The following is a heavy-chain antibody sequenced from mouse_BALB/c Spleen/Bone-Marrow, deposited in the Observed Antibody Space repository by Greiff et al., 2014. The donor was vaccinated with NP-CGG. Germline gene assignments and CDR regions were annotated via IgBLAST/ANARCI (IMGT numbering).Heavy chain of an antibody. J-gene: IGHJ3*01. Sequence: QVQLQQSGAELVKPGASVKLSCKASGYTFTSYYMYWVKQRPGQGLEWIGEINPSNGGTNFNEKFKSKATLTVDKSSSTAYMQLSSRTSEDSAVYYCTSFAYWGQGTLVTVSA. CDR3: TSFAY. CDR2: INPSNGGT. V-gene: IGHV1S81*02. CDR1: GYTFTSYY.